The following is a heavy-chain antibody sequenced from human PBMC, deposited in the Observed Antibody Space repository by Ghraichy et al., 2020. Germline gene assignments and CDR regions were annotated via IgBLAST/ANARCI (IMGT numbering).Heavy chain of an antibody. Sequence: GGSLRLSCAVSGFTFETYAMTWVRQAPGKGPEWVSSIAGNGVDTYYIDSVKGRFTISMDSSKTTVYLQMNSVRAEDTAMYYCARGTRPSCNGASCYPLDYWGHGTLVNVA. CDR1: GFTFETYA. J-gene: IGHJ4*01. D-gene: IGHD2-15*01. CDR2: IAGNGVDT. CDR3: ARGTRPSCNGASCYPLDY. V-gene: IGHV3-23*01.